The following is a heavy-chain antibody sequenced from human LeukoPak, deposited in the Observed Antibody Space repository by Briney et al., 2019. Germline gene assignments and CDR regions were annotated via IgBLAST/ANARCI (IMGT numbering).Heavy chain of an antibody. CDR3: ARAAHSGSLAPFDY. D-gene: IGHD1-26*01. CDR2: IYSRGST. Sequence: PSETLSLTCIVSGSSISNYYWSWIRQPAGKGLEWIGRIYSRGSTNYNPSLKSRVTMSLDTSKNQFSLKLSSVTAADTAVYYCARAAHSGSLAPFDYWGQGTLVTVSS. J-gene: IGHJ4*02. CDR1: GSSISNYY. V-gene: IGHV4-4*07.